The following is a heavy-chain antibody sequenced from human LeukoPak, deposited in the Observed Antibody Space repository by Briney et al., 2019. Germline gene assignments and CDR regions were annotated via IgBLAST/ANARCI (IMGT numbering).Heavy chain of an antibody. Sequence: SGGSLRLSCAASGFTFSSCSMNWVRQAPGKGLEWVSYISSSSSTIYYADSVKGRFTISRDNAKNSLYLQMNSLRDEDTAVYYCAREYGGSYFINNWFDPWGQGTLVTVSS. D-gene: IGHD1-26*01. CDR1: GFTFSSCS. J-gene: IGHJ5*02. CDR2: ISSSSSTI. V-gene: IGHV3-48*02. CDR3: AREYGGSYFINNWFDP.